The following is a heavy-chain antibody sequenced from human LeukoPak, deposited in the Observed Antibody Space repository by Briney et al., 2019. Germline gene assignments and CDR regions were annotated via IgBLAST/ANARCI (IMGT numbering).Heavy chain of an antibody. D-gene: IGHD3-10*01. CDR2: KYYRSKWYI. CDR1: VDSVCSNSAA. J-gene: IGHJ4*02. CDR3: VRERIWFGDSGTVFDY. Sequence: QSQTLSLTCAISVDSVCSNSAAWNWIRQAPSRGLEGLGRKYYRSKWYIDYAVSVQSRVTISPDTCKNQFSLQLNSVAPEDTAVYYCVRERIWFGDSGTVFDYWGQGTLVTVSS. V-gene: IGHV6-1*01.